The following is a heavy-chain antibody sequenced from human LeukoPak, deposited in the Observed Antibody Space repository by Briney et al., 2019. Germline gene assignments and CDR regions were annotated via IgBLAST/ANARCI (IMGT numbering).Heavy chain of an antibody. V-gene: IGHV6-1*01. D-gene: IGHD2-21*02. J-gene: IGHJ3*02. CDR3: ARGSVVVVTAIRYDAFDI. CDR1: GDSVSSNSAA. CDR2: TYYRSKGYN. Sequence: SQTLSLTRAISGDSVSSNSAAWNGIMRSPSRGLEWLGRTYYRSKGYNDYAVSVKSRITINPDTYKTRFSLQLNSVTPEDTAVYYCARGSVVVVTAIRYDAFDIWGQGPMVTVSS.